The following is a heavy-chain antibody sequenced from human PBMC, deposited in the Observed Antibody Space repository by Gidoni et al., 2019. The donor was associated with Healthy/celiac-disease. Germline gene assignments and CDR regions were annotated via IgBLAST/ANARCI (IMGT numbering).Heavy chain of an antibody. CDR1: RFSLSTSGVG. J-gene: IGHJ5*02. Sequence: QITLKESGPTLVKPTQTLTLTCTFSRFSLSTSGVGVVWIRQPPGKALEWLALIYWDDDKRYSPSLKSRLTITKDTSKNQVVLTMTNMDPVDTATYYCAHRGYSYGPGWFDPWGQGTLVTVSS. D-gene: IGHD5-18*01. CDR2: IYWDDDK. CDR3: AHRGYSYGPGWFDP. V-gene: IGHV2-5*02.